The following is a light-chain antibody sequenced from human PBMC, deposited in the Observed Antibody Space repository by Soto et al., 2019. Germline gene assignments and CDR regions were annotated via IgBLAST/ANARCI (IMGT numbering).Light chain of an antibody. V-gene: IGKV1-8*01. CDR2: GAS. Sequence: NQMTQSPSSLAASLGDRVTITFRASQGISRYLAWYQQKPGKAPKVLIYGASTLEDGVPSRFSGSGSGTDFTLTITYLQSEDFATYYCQHFHSYPITFGQGTRLEIK. J-gene: IGKJ5*01. CDR1: QGISRY. CDR3: QHFHSYPIT.